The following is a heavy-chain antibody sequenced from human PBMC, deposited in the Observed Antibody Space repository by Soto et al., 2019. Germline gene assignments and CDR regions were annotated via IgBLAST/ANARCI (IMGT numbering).Heavy chain of an antibody. CDR1: GYTFTSYD. J-gene: IGHJ4*02. V-gene: IGHV1-8*01. CDR2: MNPNSGNT. CDR3: PRGGRSSGYFRFDY. Sequence: QVQLVQSGAEVKKPGASVKVSCKASGYTFTSYDINWVRQATGQGLEWMGWMNPNSGNTGYAQKFQGRVTMTRNTSISTAYMELSSLRSEDTAVYYCPRGGRSSGYFRFDYWGQGPLVTVSS. D-gene: IGHD3-22*01.